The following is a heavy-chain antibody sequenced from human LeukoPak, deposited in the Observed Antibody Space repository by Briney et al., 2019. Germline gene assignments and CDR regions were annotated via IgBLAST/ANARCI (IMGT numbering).Heavy chain of an antibody. CDR1: GYTFTSYG. CDR3: ARDSATPQRGPWFDP. D-gene: IGHD2-15*01. Sequence: APVTVSCTASGYTFTSYGISWVRQAPGQGLEWMGWISAYNGNTNYAQKLQGRVTMTTDTSTSTAYMELRSLRSDDTAVYYCARDSATPQRGPWFDPWGQGTLVTVSS. CDR2: ISAYNGNT. V-gene: IGHV1-18*01. J-gene: IGHJ5*02.